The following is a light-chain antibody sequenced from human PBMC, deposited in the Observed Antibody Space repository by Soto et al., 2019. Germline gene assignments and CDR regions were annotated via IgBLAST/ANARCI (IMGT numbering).Light chain of an antibody. J-gene: IGKJ5*01. V-gene: IGKV3-11*01. CDR3: QQRSNWPSIH. CDR2: DAS. CDR1: QSVSSSY. Sequence: ILLTQSPCTPSFSSVERATLPCTGSQSVSSSYLACYQQKPGQAPRLIISDASNRATGIPVRFSGSGSGTDFTLTISSLEAEDSAVYYCQQRSNWPSIHFGQGTRMENK.